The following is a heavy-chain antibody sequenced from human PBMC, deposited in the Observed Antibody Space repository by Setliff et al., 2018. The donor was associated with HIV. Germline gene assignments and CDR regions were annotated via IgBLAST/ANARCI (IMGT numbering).Heavy chain of an antibody. CDR3: ARVPILRYASPVDM. CDR1: GYTFTRYF. V-gene: IGHV1-46*01. CDR2: INPSGGST. J-gene: IGHJ4*02. Sequence: ASVKVSCKASGYTFTRYFMHCVRQAPGQGLEWMGEINPSGGSTSYSEKFRGRATMTRDTSRSTVYMELSSLRFDDTAVYYCARVPILRYASPVDMWGQGTLVTVS. D-gene: IGHD3-9*01.